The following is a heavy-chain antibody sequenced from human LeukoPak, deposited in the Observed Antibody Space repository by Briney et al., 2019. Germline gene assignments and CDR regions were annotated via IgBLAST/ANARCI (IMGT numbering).Heavy chain of an antibody. Sequence: SETLSLTCTVSGGSISSYYWSWIRQPPGKGLEWIGYIYYSGSTNYNPSLKSRVTISVDTSKNQFSLKLSSVTAADTAVYYRARHEGSYYISNWFDPWGQGTLVTVSS. CDR2: IYYSGST. D-gene: IGHD3-10*01. V-gene: IGHV4-59*08. J-gene: IGHJ5*02. CDR1: GGSISSYY. CDR3: ARHEGSYYISNWFDP.